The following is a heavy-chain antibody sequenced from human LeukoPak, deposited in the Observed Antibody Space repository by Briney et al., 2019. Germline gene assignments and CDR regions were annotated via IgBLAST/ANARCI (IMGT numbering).Heavy chain of an antibody. CDR3: ARDPTHIAVAGGYYYYGMDV. V-gene: IGHV1-2*06. CDR2: INPNSGGT. Sequence: ASVKVSCKASGYTFTGYYMHWVRQAPGQGLEWMGRINPNSGGTNYAQKFQGRVTMTRDTSISTAYMELSRLGSDDTAVYYCARDPTHIAVAGGYYYYGMDVWGQGTTVTVSS. CDR1: GYTFTGYY. J-gene: IGHJ6*02. D-gene: IGHD6-19*01.